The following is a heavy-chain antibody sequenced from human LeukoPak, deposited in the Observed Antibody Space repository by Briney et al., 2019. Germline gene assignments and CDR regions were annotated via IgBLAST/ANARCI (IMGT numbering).Heavy chain of an antibody. CDR3: ARGRIQWVQAGHDYYYYYMDV. J-gene: IGHJ6*03. CDR1: GSTFSSYA. D-gene: IGHD6-19*01. Sequence: ASVKVSCKASGSTFSSYAISWVRQAPGQGLEWMGGIIPIFGTANYAQKFQGRVTITADKSTSTAYMELSSLRSEDTAVYYCARGRIQWVQAGHDYYYYYMDVWGKGTTVTVSS. V-gene: IGHV1-69*06. CDR2: IIPIFGTA.